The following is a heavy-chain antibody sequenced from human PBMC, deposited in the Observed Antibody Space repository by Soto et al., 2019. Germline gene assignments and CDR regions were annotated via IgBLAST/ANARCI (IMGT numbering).Heavy chain of an antibody. J-gene: IGHJ4*02. CDR2: ISGSGGST. Sequence: GGFLRLSCAASGFTFSSYAMSWVRQAPGKGLEWVSAISGSGGSTYYADSVKGRFTISRDNSKNTLYLQMNSLRAEDTAVYYCAKEGHSSIAAHPDYWGQGTLVTVSS. CDR3: AKEGHSSIAAHPDY. D-gene: IGHD6-6*01. V-gene: IGHV3-23*01. CDR1: GFTFSSYA.